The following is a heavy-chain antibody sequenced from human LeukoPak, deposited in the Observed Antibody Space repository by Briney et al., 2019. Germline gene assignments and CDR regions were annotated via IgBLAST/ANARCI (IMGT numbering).Heavy chain of an antibody. CDR1: GYTFTSYG. V-gene: IGHV1-18*01. CDR2: ISAYNGNT. Sequence: GSVKASCKASGYTFTSYGISWVRQAPGQGLEWMGWISAYNGNTNYAQKLQGRVTMTTDTSTSTAYMELRSLRSDDTAVYYCARDYYDSSGPWGFDPWGQGTLVTVSS. J-gene: IGHJ5*02. CDR3: ARDYYDSSGPWGFDP. D-gene: IGHD3-22*01.